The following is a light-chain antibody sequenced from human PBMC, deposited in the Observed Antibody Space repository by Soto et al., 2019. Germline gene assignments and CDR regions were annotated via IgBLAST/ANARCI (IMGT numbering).Light chain of an antibody. V-gene: IGKV1-39*01. Sequence: DIPMTQSPSSLSASVGDRVIITCRASQSIDRYLTWYQLKPGKAPELLIYGASSCQSGVSSRFSGSGSGTDFTLTISSLQPEDFATYYCQQSRNFPLTFGGGTKVEIK. CDR3: QQSRNFPLT. CDR2: GAS. CDR1: QSIDRY. J-gene: IGKJ4*01.